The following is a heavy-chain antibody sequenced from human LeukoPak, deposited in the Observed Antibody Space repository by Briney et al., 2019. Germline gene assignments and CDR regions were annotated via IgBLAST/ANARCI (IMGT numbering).Heavy chain of an antibody. CDR1: GGSISSSSFC. CDR3: ARLGVQAAGTELLDY. V-gene: IGHV4-39*01. J-gene: IGHJ4*02. D-gene: IGHD6-13*01. CDR2: IYHSGKT. Sequence: SETLSLTCTISGGSISSSSFCWGWIRQPPGKGLEWIGTIYHSGKTYYNPSLKSRVTISVDTSTNQFSLKLTSVTAADTALYFCARLGVQAAGTELLDYWGQGTLVTVSS.